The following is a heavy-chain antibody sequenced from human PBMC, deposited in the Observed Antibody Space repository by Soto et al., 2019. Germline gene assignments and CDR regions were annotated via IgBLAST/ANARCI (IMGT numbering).Heavy chain of an antibody. CDR1: GFTFNTFE. Sequence: EVQLLESGGGLVQPGGSLRLSCAASGFTFNTFEISWVRQAPGRGLEWVSFISDDGSRTYYADAVKGRFTISRDNSKYTLYLQMNRLTVEDTAVYACVKGGWLDFWGQGTLVTVSS. CDR2: ISDDGSRT. D-gene: IGHD3-16*01. V-gene: IGHV3-23*01. CDR3: VKGGWLDF. J-gene: IGHJ5*01.